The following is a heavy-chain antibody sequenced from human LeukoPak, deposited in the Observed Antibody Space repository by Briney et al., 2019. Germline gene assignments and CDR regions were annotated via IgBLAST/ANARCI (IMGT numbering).Heavy chain of an antibody. Sequence: SGPTLAKPPQTLTLTFTLSGFSLSARRVGVGWIRHPPGKALEWLALIYCDDDKGYRPSLKSRLTSTKDTSKMLVVLTMTNMDPVDTATYYCAHTLGFAEGDYWGQGTLVTVSS. CDR2: IYCDDDK. V-gene: IGHV2-5*02. J-gene: IGHJ4*02. CDR1: GFSLSARRVG. CDR3: AHTLGFAEGDY.